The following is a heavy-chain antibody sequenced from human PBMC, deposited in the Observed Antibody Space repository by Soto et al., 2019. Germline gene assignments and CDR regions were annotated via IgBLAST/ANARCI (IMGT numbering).Heavy chain of an antibody. V-gene: IGHV3-30-3*01. J-gene: IGHJ4*02. CDR1: GFTFSSYA. CDR2: ISYDGSNK. Sequence: QVQLVESGGGVVQPGRSLRLSCAASGFTFSSYAMHWVRQAPGKGLEWVAVISYDGSNKYYADSVKGRFTISRDNSKNTLYLQMNSLRAEDTAVYYCARELIAARAPFDYWGQGTLVTVSS. D-gene: IGHD6-6*01. CDR3: ARELIAARAPFDY.